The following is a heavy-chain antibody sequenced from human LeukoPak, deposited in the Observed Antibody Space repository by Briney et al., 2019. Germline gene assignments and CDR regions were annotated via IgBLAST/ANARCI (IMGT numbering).Heavy chain of an antibody. CDR1: GFTFSSYS. Sequence: GGSLRLSCAASGFTFSSYSMNWVRQAPGKGLEWVSSISSSSSYISYADSVKGRFTIPRDNAKNSLFLQMNSLRAEDTAVYYCARVNSPAYYYVSSGYYLNYWGQGTLVTVSS. CDR2: ISSSSSYI. D-gene: IGHD3-22*01. J-gene: IGHJ4*02. CDR3: ARVNSPAYYYVSSGYYLNY. V-gene: IGHV3-21*01.